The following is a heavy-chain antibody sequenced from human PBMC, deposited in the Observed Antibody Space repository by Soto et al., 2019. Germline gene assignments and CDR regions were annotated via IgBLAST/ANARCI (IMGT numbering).Heavy chain of an antibody. CDR3: ATSGGGWLQPPV. Sequence: PWWSLRLSCAASVFTFRSNWMSWVRQAPGKGLEWVANIKQDGSEKYYVDSVKGRFTISRDNAKNSLYLQMNSLRAEDTAVYYCATSGGGWLQPPVWGQGTLVTVSS. V-gene: IGHV3-7*03. CDR2: IKQDGSEK. J-gene: IGHJ4*02. D-gene: IGHD5-12*01. CDR1: VFTFRSNW.